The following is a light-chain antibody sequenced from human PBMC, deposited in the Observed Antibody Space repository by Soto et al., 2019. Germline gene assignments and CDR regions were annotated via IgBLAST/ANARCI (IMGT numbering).Light chain of an antibody. CDR1: SSDVGSHNL. V-gene: IGLV2-23*02. CDR2: EVS. Sequence: QSALTQPASVSGSPGQSITISCTGTSSDVGSHNLVSWYQQHPGQAPKLMIYEVSKRPLGVSARFSASKSGNTASLTISGLPADHEADYYCCSYGGSRAVFGGGTQLTVL. J-gene: IGLJ7*01. CDR3: CSYGGSRAV.